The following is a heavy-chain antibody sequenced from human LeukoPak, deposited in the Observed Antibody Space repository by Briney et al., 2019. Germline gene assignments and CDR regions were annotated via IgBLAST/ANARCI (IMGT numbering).Heavy chain of an antibody. Sequence: GESLKISCHGSGYSFDTYWIGWVRQMPGKGLEWMGVIYPGDSDTRYSPSFQGQVTISVDKSINTAYLQWTSLKASDTAMYYCARHERVPGPFDIWGQGTMVTVSS. V-gene: IGHV5-51*01. D-gene: IGHD1-1*01. J-gene: IGHJ3*02. CDR3: ARHERVPGPFDI. CDR2: IYPGDSDT. CDR1: GYSFDTYW.